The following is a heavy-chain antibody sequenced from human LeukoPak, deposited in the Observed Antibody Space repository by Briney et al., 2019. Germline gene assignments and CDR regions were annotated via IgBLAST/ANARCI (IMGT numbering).Heavy chain of an antibody. D-gene: IGHD6-13*01. V-gene: IGHV4-59*08. CDR1: GGSLSSYY. CDR3: VRVGHIAAAGTYDY. CDR2: IFCRGSP. Sequence: SETLSLTCTASGGSLSSYYWSWIRQPPGKGLEWIGHIFCRGSPNYNPSVKSRVTTSFDTSKNQFSLKLSFVTAADASVYYCVRVGHIAAAGTYDYWGQGTLVTVSS. J-gene: IGHJ4*02.